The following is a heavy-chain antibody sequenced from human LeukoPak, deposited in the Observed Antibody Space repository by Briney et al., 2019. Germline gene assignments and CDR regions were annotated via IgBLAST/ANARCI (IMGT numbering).Heavy chain of an antibody. J-gene: IGHJ4*02. CDR1: GFTFSSYA. CDR3: AKDPDYYSSGSYSGDY. Sequence: GGSLRLSCAASGFTFSSYAMSWVRQAPGKGLEWVSAISGSGGSTYYADSVKGRLTISRDNSKNTLYLQMNSLRAEDTAVYYCAKDPDYYSSGSYSGDYWGQGTLVTVSS. CDR2: ISGSGGST. V-gene: IGHV3-23*01. D-gene: IGHD3-10*01.